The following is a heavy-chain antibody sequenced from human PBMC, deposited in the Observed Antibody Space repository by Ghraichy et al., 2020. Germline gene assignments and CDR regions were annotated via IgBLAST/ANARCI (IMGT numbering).Heavy chain of an antibody. CDR1: GGSISSYY. V-gene: IGHV4-59*01. CDR3: ARVSDSGYDSGFDY. CDR2: IYYSGST. Sequence: SETLSLTCTVSGGSISSYYWSWIRQPPGKGLEWIGYIYYSGSTNYNPSLKSRVTISVDTSKNQFSLKLSSVTAADTAVYYCARVSDSGYDSGFDYWGQGTLVTVSS. J-gene: IGHJ4*02. D-gene: IGHD5-12*01.